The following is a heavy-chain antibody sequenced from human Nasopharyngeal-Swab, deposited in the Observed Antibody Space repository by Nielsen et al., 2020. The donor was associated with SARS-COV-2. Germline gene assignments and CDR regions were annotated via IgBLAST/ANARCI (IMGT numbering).Heavy chain of an antibody. CDR1: GFTFSSYA. V-gene: IGHV3-30-3*01. CDR3: ARDYPIIYYYDSSGYLALDV. J-gene: IGHJ6*04. Sequence: GESLKISCAASGFTFSSYAMHWVRQAPGKGLEWVAVISYDGSNKYYADSVKGRFTISRDNAKNSLYLQMNSLRAEDTAVYYCARDYPIIYYYDSSGYLALDVWGKGTTVTVSS. CDR2: ISYDGSNK. D-gene: IGHD3-22*01.